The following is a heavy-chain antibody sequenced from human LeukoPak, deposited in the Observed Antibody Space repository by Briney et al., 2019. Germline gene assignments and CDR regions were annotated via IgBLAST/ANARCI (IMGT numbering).Heavy chain of an antibody. CDR2: INPNSGGT. CDR3: ARVNHFYYYYYMDV. V-gene: IGHV1-2*02. Sequence: ASVKVSCKASGYTFTDYYMHWVRQAPGQGLEWMGWINPNSGGTNYAQKFQGRVTMTRDTSISTAYMELSRLRSDDTAVYYCARVNHFYYYYYMDVWGKGTTVTVSS. J-gene: IGHJ6*03. CDR1: GYTFTDYY.